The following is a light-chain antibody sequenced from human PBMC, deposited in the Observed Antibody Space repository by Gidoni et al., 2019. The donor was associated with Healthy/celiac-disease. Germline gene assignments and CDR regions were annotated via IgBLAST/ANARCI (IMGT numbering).Light chain of an antibody. CDR1: SLRSYY. J-gene: IGLJ2*01. CDR2: GKN. Sequence: SYELTQDPAVSVALGQTVRITCQGDSLRSYYASWYQQKPVQAPVLVIYGKNNRPSGIPHRFSCSSSGNTASLTITGAQAEDEADYYCNSRDSSGNHRVVFGGGTKLTVL. V-gene: IGLV3-19*01. CDR3: NSRDSSGNHRVV.